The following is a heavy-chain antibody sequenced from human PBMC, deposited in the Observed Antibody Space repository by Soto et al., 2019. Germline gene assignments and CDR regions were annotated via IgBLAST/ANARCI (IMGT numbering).Heavy chain of an antibody. Sequence: QVLLVESGGGLVEPGGSLRLSCAASGFSFSDLYMTWIRQAPGKGLEWVSKISGGGKTTYYADSVKGRFTVSRDNAKNSLYLQMNSLRTDDTAVYYCAGDPYYYASALWGQGTLVTVSS. CDR3: AGDPYYYASAL. CDR2: ISGGGKTT. D-gene: IGHD3-10*01. J-gene: IGHJ4*02. CDR1: GFSFSDLY. V-gene: IGHV3-11*01.